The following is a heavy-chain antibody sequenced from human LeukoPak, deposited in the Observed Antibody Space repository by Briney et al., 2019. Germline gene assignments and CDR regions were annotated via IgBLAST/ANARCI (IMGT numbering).Heavy chain of an antibody. CDR2: ISGSGGAT. J-gene: IGHJ4*02. CDR3: AKEGMNGYNFDY. CDR1: GFTFNTYG. V-gene: IGHV3-23*01. Sequence: GGSLRLSCAASGFTFNTYGMSWVRQAPGKGLEWVSGISGSGGATYYADSVKGRFTISRDDPHNTLYLQMNSLRAEDTAVYYCAKEGMNGYNFDYWGQGTLVTVSS. D-gene: IGHD5-18*01.